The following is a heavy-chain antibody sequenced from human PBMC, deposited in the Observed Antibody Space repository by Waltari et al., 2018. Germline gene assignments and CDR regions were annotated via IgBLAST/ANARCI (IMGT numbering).Heavy chain of an antibody. D-gene: IGHD3-3*01. CDR2: IYSGGST. CDR1: GFTFSSYA. J-gene: IGHJ4*02. Sequence: EVQLLESGGGLVQPGGSLRLSCAASGFTFSSYAMSWVRQAPGKGLEWVSVIYSGGSTYYADSVKGRFTISRDNSKNTLYLQMNSLRAEDTAVYYCANQEWLFIHWGQGTLVTVSS. CDR3: ANQEWLFIH. V-gene: IGHV3-23*03.